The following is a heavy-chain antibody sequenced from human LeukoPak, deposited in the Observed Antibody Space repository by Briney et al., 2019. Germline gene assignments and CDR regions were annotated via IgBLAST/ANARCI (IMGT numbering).Heavy chain of an antibody. D-gene: IGHD3-9*01. V-gene: IGHV4-59*08. Sequence: SETLSLTCTVSGDSISSYYWSWIRQPPGKGLEWIGYIYYSGSTNYNPSLKSRVTISVDTSKNQFSLKLSSVTAADTAVYYCARHGRLRYFDWLLKRGAFDIWGQGTMVTVSS. CDR3: ARHGRLRYFDWLLKRGAFDI. J-gene: IGHJ3*02. CDR1: GDSISSYY. CDR2: IYYSGST.